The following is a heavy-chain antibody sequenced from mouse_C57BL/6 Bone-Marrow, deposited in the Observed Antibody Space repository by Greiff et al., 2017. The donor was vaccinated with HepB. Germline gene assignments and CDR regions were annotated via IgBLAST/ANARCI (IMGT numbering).Heavy chain of an antibody. CDR1: GYTFTNYW. D-gene: IGHD1-1*01. Sequence: QVQLKQSGAELVRPGTSVKMSCKASGYTFTNYWIGWAKQRPGHGLEWIGDIYPGGGYTNYNEKFKGKATLTADKSSSTAYMQFSSLTSEDSAIYYCARWHYYGSSLDYWGQGTTLTVSS. CDR3: ARWHYYGSSLDY. V-gene: IGHV1-63*01. J-gene: IGHJ2*01. CDR2: IYPGGGYT.